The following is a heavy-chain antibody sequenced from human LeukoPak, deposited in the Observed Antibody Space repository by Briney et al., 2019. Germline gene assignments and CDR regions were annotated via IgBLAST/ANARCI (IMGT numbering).Heavy chain of an antibody. CDR2: IYPADSDI. D-gene: IGHD2-15*01. J-gene: IGHJ5*02. Sequence: GESLKISCKGSGYSINNYWIGWVRQMPGKGLKWMGIIYPADSDIRYSPSFQGQVTISADKSISTAYLQWSSLKASDTAMYYCARQEYCSGGSCYTWFDPWGQGTLVTVSS. CDR1: GYSINNYW. V-gene: IGHV5-51*01. CDR3: ARQEYCSGGSCYTWFDP.